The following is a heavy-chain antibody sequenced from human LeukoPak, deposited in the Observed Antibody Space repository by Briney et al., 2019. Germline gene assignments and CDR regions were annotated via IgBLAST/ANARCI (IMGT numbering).Heavy chain of an antibody. V-gene: IGHV3-11*01. CDR2: ISSSGSTI. CDR3: ARSQWLAGNWFDP. CDR1: GGSISSYY. J-gene: IGHJ5*02. D-gene: IGHD6-19*01. Sequence: LSLTCTVSGGSISSYYWSWIRQAPGKGLEWVSYISSSGSTIYYADSVKGRFTISRDNAKNSLYLQMNSLRAEDTAVYYCARSQWLAGNWFDPWGQGTLVTVSS.